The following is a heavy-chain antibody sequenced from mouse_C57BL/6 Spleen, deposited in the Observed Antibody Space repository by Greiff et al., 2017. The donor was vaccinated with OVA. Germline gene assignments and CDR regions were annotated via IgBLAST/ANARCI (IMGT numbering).Heavy chain of an antibody. CDR1: GYTFTSYW. Sequence: QVQLQQPGAELVMPGASVKLSCKASGYTFTSYWMHWVKQRPGQGLEWIGEIDPSDSYTNYNQKFKGKSTLTVDKSSSTAYMQLSSLTSEDSAVYYCARPSNYVGWYFDVWGTGTTVTVSS. J-gene: IGHJ1*03. D-gene: IGHD2-5*01. V-gene: IGHV1-69*01. CDR2: IDPSDSYT. CDR3: ARPSNYVGWYFDV.